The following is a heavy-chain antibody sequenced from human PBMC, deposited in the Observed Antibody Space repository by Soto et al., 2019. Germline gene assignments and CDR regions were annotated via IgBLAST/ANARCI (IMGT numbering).Heavy chain of an antibody. CDR1: GYTFTSYD. CDR2: MNPNSGNT. Sequence: GASVKVSCKASGYTFTSYDINWVRQATGQGLEWMGWMNPNSGNTGYAQKFQGRVTMTRNTSISTAYMELGSLRSEDTAVYYCARGGSLYWYFDLWGRGTLVTVSS. CDR3: ARGGSLYWYFDL. V-gene: IGHV1-8*01. D-gene: IGHD1-26*01. J-gene: IGHJ2*01.